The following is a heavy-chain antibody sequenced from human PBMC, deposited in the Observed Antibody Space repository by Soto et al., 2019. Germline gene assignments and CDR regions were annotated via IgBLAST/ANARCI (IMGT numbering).Heavy chain of an antibody. Sequence: SETLSLTCTVSGVSISSYYWSWIRQPPGKGLEWIGYIYYSGSTNYNPSLKSRVTISVDTSKNQFSLKLSSVTAADTAVYYCARAPIAARVDYYYYYYMDVWGKGTTVTVSS. CDR2: IYYSGST. V-gene: IGHV4-59*01. J-gene: IGHJ6*03. D-gene: IGHD6-6*01. CDR1: GVSISSYY. CDR3: ARAPIAARVDYYYYYYMDV.